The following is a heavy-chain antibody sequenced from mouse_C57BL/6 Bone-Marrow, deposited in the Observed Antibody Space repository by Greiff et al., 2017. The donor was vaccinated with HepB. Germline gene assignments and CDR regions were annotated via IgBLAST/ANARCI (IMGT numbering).Heavy chain of an antibody. CDR2: ISNGGGST. V-gene: IGHV5-12*01. D-gene: IGHD1-1*01. CDR3: ARLYGSSYTWFAY. CDR1: GFTFSDYY. J-gene: IGHJ3*01. Sequence: EVQGVESGGGLVQPGGSPKLSCAASGFTFSDYYMYWVRQTPEKRLEWVAYISNGGGSTYYPDTVKGRFTISRDNAKNTLYLQMSRLKSEDTAMYYCARLYGSSYTWFAYWGQGTLVTVSA.